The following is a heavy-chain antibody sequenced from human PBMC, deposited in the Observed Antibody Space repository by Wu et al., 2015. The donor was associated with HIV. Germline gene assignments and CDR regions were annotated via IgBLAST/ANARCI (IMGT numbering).Heavy chain of an antibody. D-gene: IGHD6-13*01. J-gene: IGHJ4*02. CDR3: AREPTPVYSSSWYYFDY. V-gene: IGHV1-2*02. CDR2: INPNSGGT. Sequence: QVQLVQSGAEVKKPGASVKVSCKASGYTFTGYYMHWVRQAPGQGLEWMGWINPNSGGTNYAQKFQGRVTMTRDTSISTAYMELSRLRSDDTAVYYCAREPTPVYSSSWYYFDYWGQGTLVTVSS. CDR1: GYTFTGYY.